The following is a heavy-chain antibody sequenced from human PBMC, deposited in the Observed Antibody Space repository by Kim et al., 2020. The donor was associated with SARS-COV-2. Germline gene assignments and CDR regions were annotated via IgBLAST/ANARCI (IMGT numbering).Heavy chain of an antibody. CDR2: INHSGST. Sequence: SETLSLTCAVYGGSFRGYYWSWIRQPPGKGLEWIGEINHSGSTNYNPSLKSRVTISVDTSKNQFSLKLSAVTAADTAVYYCATFHDYDSNFDSWGQGTMVTVSS. CDR1: GGSFRGYY. D-gene: IGHD3-22*01. J-gene: IGHJ3*02. CDR3: ATFHDYDSNFDS. V-gene: IGHV4-34*01.